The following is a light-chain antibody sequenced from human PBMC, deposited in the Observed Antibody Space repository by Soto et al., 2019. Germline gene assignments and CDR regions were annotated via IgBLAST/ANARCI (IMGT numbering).Light chain of an antibody. CDR1: QSIGTS. CDR3: QQCYSYYS. J-gene: IGKJ2*03. Sequence: DIQMTQSPSTLSASVGDRVTITCRASQSIGTSLAWHQQKPGKAPRFLIYDASTWESGVPSRFSGSGSGTEFTLTISSLQPDDFGTYYCQQCYSYYSVGQGTKLEIK. V-gene: IGKV1-5*01. CDR2: DAS.